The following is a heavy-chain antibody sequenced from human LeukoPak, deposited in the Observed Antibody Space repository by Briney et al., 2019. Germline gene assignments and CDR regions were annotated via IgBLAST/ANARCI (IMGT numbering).Heavy chain of an antibody. CDR3: ARGEFDGGVYFDY. CDR2: IYYSGST. V-gene: IGHV4-59*12. Sequence: SETLSLTCTVSGGSISSYYWSWIRQPPGKGLEWIGYIYYSGSTNYNPSLKSRVTISVDTSKKQFSLKLTSVTAADTAVYYCARGEFDGGVYFDYWGQGTLVTVSS. CDR1: GGSISSYY. J-gene: IGHJ4*02. D-gene: IGHD3-16*01.